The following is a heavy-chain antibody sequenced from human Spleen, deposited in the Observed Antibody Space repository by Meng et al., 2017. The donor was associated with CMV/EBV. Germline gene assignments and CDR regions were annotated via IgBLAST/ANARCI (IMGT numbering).Heavy chain of an antibody. J-gene: IGHJ4*02. Sequence: ASGFSFSGYSMNWVRQAPGKGLEWVSAISGSGGSTYYADSVKGRFTISRDNSKNTLYLQMNSLRAEDTAVYYCAKGGDFWSGYYMNYWGQGTLVTVSS. CDR2: ISGSGGST. D-gene: IGHD3-3*01. CDR1: GFSFSGYS. CDR3: AKGGDFWSGYYMNY. V-gene: IGHV3-23*01.